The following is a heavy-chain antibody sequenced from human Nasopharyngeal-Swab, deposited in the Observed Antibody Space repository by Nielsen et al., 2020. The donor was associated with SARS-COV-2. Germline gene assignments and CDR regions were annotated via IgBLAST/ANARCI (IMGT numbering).Heavy chain of an antibody. J-gene: IGHJ4*02. CDR1: GSTFTNYE. CDR3: ARDVQRGFDS. D-gene: IGHD3-10*01. V-gene: IGHV3-48*03. CDR2: IGISGSPK. Sequence: GGSLRLSCAVSGSTFTNYEIHWVRQAPGKGLEWVSYIGISGSPKYYADSVKGRFTISRDNAKNSLSLQMNSLRAEDTAVYYCARDVQRGFDSWGQGTLVTVSS.